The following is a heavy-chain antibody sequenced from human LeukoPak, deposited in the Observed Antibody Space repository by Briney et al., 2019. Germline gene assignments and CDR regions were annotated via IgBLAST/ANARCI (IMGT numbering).Heavy chain of an antibody. Sequence: YPGGSLRLSCAASGFTFSNYAMNWVRQGPGKGLEWVSYISNSGSTIYYADSVKGRFTISRDNAKNSLYLRMTSLRDEDTAVYYCARGSAYYYESSGIDFWGQGTLVTVSS. CDR1: GFTFSNYA. CDR2: ISNSGSTI. V-gene: IGHV3-48*02. D-gene: IGHD3-22*01. CDR3: ARGSAYYYESSGIDF. J-gene: IGHJ4*02.